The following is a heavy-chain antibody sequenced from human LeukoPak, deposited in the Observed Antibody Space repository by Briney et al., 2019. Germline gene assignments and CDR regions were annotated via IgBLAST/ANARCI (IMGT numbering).Heavy chain of an antibody. Sequence: SETLSLTCAVYGGSFSGYYCSWIRQPPGKGLEWIGEINHSGSTNYNPSRKSRVTISVDTSKDQFSLKLSSVTAADTAMYYCAMGNYYDSSGVFDYWGQGTLVTVSS. V-gene: IGHV4-34*01. CDR1: GGSFSGYY. D-gene: IGHD3-22*01. CDR2: INHSGST. CDR3: AMGNYYDSSGVFDY. J-gene: IGHJ4*02.